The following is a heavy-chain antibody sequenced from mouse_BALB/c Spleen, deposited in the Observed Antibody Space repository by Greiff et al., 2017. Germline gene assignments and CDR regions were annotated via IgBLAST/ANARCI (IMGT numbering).Heavy chain of an antibody. V-gene: IGHV5-6-5*01. D-gene: IGHD1-2*01. Sequence: EVQGVESGGGLVKPGGSLKLSCAASGFTFSSYAMSWVRQTPEKRLEWVASISSGGSTYYPDSVKGRFTISRDNARNILYLQMSSLRSEDTAMYYCAREGTTAPYAMDYWGQGTSVTVSS. J-gene: IGHJ4*01. CDR3: AREGTTAPYAMDY. CDR2: ISSGGST. CDR1: GFTFSSYA.